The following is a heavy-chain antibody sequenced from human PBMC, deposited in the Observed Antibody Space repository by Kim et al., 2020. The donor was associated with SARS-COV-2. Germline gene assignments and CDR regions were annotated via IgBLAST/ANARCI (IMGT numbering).Heavy chain of an antibody. CDR3: ARGAVIAATWGRGEASDI. D-gene: IGHD2-15*01. CDR2: IKQDGSEK. V-gene: IGHV3-7*01. J-gene: IGHJ3*02. CDR1: GFTFSSYW. Sequence: GGSLRLSCAASGFTFSSYWMTWFRQAPGKGLEWVANIKQDGSEKYYVDSVEGRFTISRDNAKKSLYLQVNSLRVEDTALYYCARGAVIAATWGRGEASDIWGHGTMVSVSS.